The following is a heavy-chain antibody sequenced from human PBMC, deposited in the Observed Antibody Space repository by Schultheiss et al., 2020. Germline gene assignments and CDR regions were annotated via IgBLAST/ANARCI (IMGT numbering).Heavy chain of an antibody. CDR3: AKGGLYYYDSSGYYDY. V-gene: IGHV3-23*01. D-gene: IGHD3-22*01. J-gene: IGHJ4*02. CDR1: GFTFSSYA. Sequence: GESLKISCAASGFTFSSYAMSWVRQAPGKGLEWVSAISGSGGSTYYADSVKGRFTISRDNSKNTLYLQMNSLRAEDTAVYYCAKGGLYYYDSSGYYDYWGQGTLVTVSS. CDR2: ISGSGGST.